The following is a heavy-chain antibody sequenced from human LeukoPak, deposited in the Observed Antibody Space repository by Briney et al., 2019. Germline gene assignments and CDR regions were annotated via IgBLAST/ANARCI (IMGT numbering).Heavy chain of an antibody. CDR2: INHSGST. D-gene: IGHD3-16*01. CDR1: GGSFSGYY. J-gene: IGHJ4*02. V-gene: IGHV4-34*01. CDR3: VRGRGLGPMY. Sequence: SETLSLTCAVYGGSFSGYYWSWIRQPPGKGLEWIGEINHSGSTNYNPSLKSRVTISVDTSKNQFSLKLSSVTAADTAVYYCVRGRGLGPMYWGQGTLVTVSS.